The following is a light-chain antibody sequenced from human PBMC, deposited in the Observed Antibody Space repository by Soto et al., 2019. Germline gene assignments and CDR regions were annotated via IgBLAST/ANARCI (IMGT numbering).Light chain of an antibody. Sequence: QSVLTQPPSASGSPGQSVTISCTGTSDDVCGFKYVSWYQQHPGKAPKLIIYEVSKRPSGVPDRFSGSKSGNTASLTVSGLQAEDEADYYCTSYAGSNTLVFGGGTKLTVL. CDR3: TSYAGSNTLV. V-gene: IGLV2-8*01. CDR1: SDDVCGFKY. J-gene: IGLJ3*02. CDR2: EVS.